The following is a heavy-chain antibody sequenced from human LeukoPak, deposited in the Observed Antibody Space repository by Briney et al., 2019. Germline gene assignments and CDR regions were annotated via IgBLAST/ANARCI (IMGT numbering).Heavy chain of an antibody. D-gene: IGHD3-22*01. CDR2: ISAYNGNT. Sequence: ASVKVSCKASGGTFSSYAISWVRQAPGQGLEWMGWISAYNGNTNYAQKLQGRVTMTTDTSTSTAYMELRSLRSDDTAVYYCAKEINYSSGYYPWGQGTLVTVSS. J-gene: IGHJ5*02. CDR3: AKEINYSSGYYP. CDR1: GGTFSSYA. V-gene: IGHV1-18*01.